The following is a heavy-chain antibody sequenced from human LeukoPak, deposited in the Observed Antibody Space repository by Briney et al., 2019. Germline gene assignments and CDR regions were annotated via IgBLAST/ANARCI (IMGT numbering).Heavy chain of an antibody. Sequence: PSETLSLTCTVSGDSISSGNYDSGWLRQPAGKGLEDTARIYNSGFTNYKRSLKSQLTISVDTSKHPFSLQLTSGTAADTAVYYCARESRTVEMGTSSHGHWFDPWGQGTLVTVSS. CDR1: GDSISSGNYD. CDR3: ARESRTVEMGTSSHGHWFDP. J-gene: IGHJ5*02. V-gene: IGHV4-61*02. CDR2: IYNSGFT. D-gene: IGHD5-24*01.